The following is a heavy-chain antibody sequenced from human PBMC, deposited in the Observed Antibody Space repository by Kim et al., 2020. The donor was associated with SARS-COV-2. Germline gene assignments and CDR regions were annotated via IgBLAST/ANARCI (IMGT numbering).Heavy chain of an antibody. CDR3: ARATVVTPRTYYFDY. D-gene: IGHD2-21*02. V-gene: IGHV4-59*01. Sequence: SETLSLTCTVSGGSISSYYWSWIRQPPGKGLEWIGYIYYSGSTNYNPSLKSRVTISVDTSKNQFSLKLSSVTAADTAVYYCARATVVTPRTYYFDYWGQGTLVTVSS. CDR2: IYYSGST. CDR1: GGSISSYY. J-gene: IGHJ4*02.